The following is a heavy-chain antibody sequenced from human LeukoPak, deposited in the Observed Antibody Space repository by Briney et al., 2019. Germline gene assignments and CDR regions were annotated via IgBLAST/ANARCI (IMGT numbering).Heavy chain of an antibody. CDR2: IKQDGSEK. CDR3: ARSRKGSGYNRGYYFDY. CDR1: GFTFSSYW. Sequence: PGGSLRLSCAASGFTFSSYWMSWVRQAPGKGLEWVANIKQDGSEKYYVDSVKGRFTISRDNAKNSLYLQMNSLRAEDMAVYYCARSRKGSGYNRGYYFDYWGQGTLVTVSS. D-gene: IGHD3-22*01. V-gene: IGHV3-7*01. J-gene: IGHJ4*02.